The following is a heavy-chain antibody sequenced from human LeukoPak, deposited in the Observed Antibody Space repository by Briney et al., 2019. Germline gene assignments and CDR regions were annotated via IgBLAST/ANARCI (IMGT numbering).Heavy chain of an antibody. CDR2: ISAYNGNT. V-gene: IGHV1-18*01. CDR3: ARDLEEYSSSSLRVFQH. D-gene: IGHD6-6*01. Sequence: GSSVKVSCKASGYTFTSYGISWVRQAPGQGLEWMGWISAYNGNTNYAQKLQGRVTMTTDTSTSTAYMELRSLRSDDTAVYYCARDLEEYSSSSLRVFQHWGQGTLVTVSS. CDR1: GYTFTSYG. J-gene: IGHJ1*01.